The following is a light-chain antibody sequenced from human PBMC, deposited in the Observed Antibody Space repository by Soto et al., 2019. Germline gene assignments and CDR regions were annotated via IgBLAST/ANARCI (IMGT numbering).Light chain of an antibody. J-gene: IGKJ4*01. Sequence: DIQMTQSPSSLSASVGDRVTITCQARQDISNYLNWYQQKPGKAPKLLIYDASNLETGVPSRFSGSGSGIDFTFTISSLQPEDIATYYCQQYDNPLLTFGGGTKVEIK. V-gene: IGKV1-33*01. CDR3: QQYDNPLLT. CDR2: DAS. CDR1: QDISNY.